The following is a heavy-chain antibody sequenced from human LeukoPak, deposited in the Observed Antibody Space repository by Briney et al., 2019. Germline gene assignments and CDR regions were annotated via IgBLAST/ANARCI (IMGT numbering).Heavy chain of an antibody. CDR2: IGGSGVST. V-gene: IGHV3-23*01. D-gene: IGHD2-15*01. J-gene: IGHJ4*02. CDR3: AKSDLFRGGRSYFDY. CDR1: GFTFSSYA. Sequence: PGGSLRLSCAASGFTFSSYAMSWVRQAPGQGLQWVSTIGGSGVSTYYAESVKGRFTISRDNSRNTLYVQMDSLRAEDTAVYYCAKSDLFRGGRSYFDYWGQGTLVTVSS.